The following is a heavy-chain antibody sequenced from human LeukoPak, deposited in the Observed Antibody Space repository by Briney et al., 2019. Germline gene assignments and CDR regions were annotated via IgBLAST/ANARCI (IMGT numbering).Heavy chain of an antibody. V-gene: IGHV3-7*01. D-gene: IGHD6-13*01. CDR2: MRQDGSEK. Sequence: GGSLRLSCAASGFTFSGYWMTWVRQAPGKGLEWVANMRQDGSEKYHVDSVKGRFTISRDNAKNSLYLQMNSLRVEDTAVYFCYSGSWYEYYYYGMDVWGQGTTVTVAS. CDR1: GFTFSGYW. CDR3: YSGSWYEYYYYGMDV. J-gene: IGHJ6*02.